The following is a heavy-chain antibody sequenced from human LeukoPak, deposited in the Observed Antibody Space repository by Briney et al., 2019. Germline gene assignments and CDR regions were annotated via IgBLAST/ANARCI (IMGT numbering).Heavy chain of an antibody. CDR3: AGELRGYYGSGSSLWY. J-gene: IGHJ4*02. CDR1: GFTFDDYA. Sequence: GGSLRLSCAASGFTFDDYAMHWVRQAPWKGLEWVSGISWNSGSIGCADSVKGRFTISRDNSKNTLYLQMNSLRAEDTAVYYCAGELRGYYGSGSSLWYWGQGALVTVSS. V-gene: IGHV3-9*01. D-gene: IGHD3-10*01. CDR2: ISWNSGSI.